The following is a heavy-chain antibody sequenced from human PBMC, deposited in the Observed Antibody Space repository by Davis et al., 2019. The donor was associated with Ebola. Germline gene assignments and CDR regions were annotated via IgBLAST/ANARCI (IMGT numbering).Heavy chain of an antibody. CDR1: GRSFSGYY. V-gene: IGHV4-34*09. CDR3: ARETVVPAALNWFDP. D-gene: IGHD2-2*01. J-gene: IGHJ5*02. CDR2: IYYSGST. Sequence: PSETLSLTCAVYGRSFSGYYWSWIRQPPGKGLEWIGYIYYSGSTYYNPPLKSRVTISVDTSKNQFSLKLSSVTAADTAVYYCARETVVPAALNWFDPWGQGTLVTVSS.